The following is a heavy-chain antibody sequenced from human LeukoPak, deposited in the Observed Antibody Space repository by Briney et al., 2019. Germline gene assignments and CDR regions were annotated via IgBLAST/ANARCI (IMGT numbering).Heavy chain of an antibody. CDR3: ARRGYFDAFDI. V-gene: IGHV3-48*04. Sequence: GGSLRLSCEASGFTFSSYSMNWVRQAPGKGLEWVSYISSTSDTIYYADSVKGRFTISRDNAKNSLYLQMNSLRAEDTAVYYCARRGYFDAFDIWGQGTMVTVSS. CDR1: GFTFSSYS. J-gene: IGHJ3*02. CDR2: ISSTSDTI. D-gene: IGHD6-13*01.